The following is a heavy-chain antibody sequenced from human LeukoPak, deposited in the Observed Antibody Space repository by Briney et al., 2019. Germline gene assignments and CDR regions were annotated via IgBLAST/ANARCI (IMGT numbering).Heavy chain of an antibody. D-gene: IGHD2/OR15-2a*01. Sequence: SETLSLTCTVSGGSISSSSYYWGWVRQPPGKGLEWIGTIYYSRSTYYNPSLESRVTISVDTSKNQFSLKLNSVTAADTAVYYGARHLTLNSSPRWFDPWGQGTLVTVSS. J-gene: IGHJ5*02. CDR1: GGSISSSSYY. CDR2: IYYSRST. CDR3: ARHLTLNSSPRWFDP. V-gene: IGHV4-39*01.